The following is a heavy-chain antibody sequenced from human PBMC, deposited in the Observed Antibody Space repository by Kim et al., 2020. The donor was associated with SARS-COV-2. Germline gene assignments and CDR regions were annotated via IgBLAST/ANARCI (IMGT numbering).Heavy chain of an antibody. CDR2: IIPILGIA. D-gene: IGHD4-17*01. Sequence: SVKVSCKASGGTFSSYAISWVRQAPGQGLEWMGRIIPILGIANYAQKFQGRVTITADKSTSTAYMELSSLRSEDTAVYYCARSSYGDYSIGWGMDVWGQGTTVTVSS. J-gene: IGHJ6*02. CDR1: GGTFSSYA. CDR3: ARSSYGDYSIGWGMDV. V-gene: IGHV1-69*04.